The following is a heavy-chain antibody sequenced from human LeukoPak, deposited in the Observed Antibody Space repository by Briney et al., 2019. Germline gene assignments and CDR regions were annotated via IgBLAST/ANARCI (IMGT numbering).Heavy chain of an antibody. CDR3: ARGLGSPTDY. J-gene: IGHJ4*02. Sequence: GGSLRLSCAASGFTFSSYAMYWVRQAPGKGLEWVSAISGSGGSTYYADSVKGRFTISRDNAKSTLYLQMNSLRAEDTAVYYCARGLGSPTDYWGQGTLVTVSS. CDR1: GFTFSSYA. D-gene: IGHD1-26*01. V-gene: IGHV3-23*01. CDR2: ISGSGGST.